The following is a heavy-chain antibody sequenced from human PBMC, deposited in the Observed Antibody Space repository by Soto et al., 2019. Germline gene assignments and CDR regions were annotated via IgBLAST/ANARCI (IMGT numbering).Heavy chain of an antibody. D-gene: IGHD1-26*01. CDR2: IIPIFGTA. Sequence: SSVKFSCKASGGTFSSYAISWVRQAPGQGLEWMGGIIPIFGTANYAQKFQGRVTITADESTSTAYMELSSLRSEDTAVYYCARDGPRFSGSSHFDYWGQAILVTAYS. J-gene: IGHJ4*02. CDR1: GGTFSSYA. V-gene: IGHV1-69*13. CDR3: ARDGPRFSGSSHFDY.